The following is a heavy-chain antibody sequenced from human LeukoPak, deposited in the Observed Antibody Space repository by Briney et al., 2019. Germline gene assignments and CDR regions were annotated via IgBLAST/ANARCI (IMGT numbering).Heavy chain of an antibody. CDR2: IYSGGST. J-gene: IGHJ4*02. CDR3: ATMPHALRYFDYPFDY. V-gene: IGHV3-53*01. D-gene: IGHD3-9*01. Sequence: PGGSLRLSCAASGFTVSSNYMSWVRQAPGKGLEWVSVIYSGGSTYYADSVKGRFTISRDNSKNTLYLQMNSLRAEDTAVYYCATMPHALRYFDYPFDYWGQGTLVTVSS. CDR1: GFTVSSNY.